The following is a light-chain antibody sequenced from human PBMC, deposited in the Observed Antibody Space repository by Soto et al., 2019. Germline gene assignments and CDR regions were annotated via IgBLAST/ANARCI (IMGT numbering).Light chain of an antibody. J-gene: IGKJ1*01. CDR2: GAS. CDR3: QQYDSSPLT. V-gene: IGKV3-20*01. CDR1: GGISSTY. Sequence: ENLLTQSPGTLSLSPGERATLSCRASGGISSTYLACYQQKPGQAPRLLIYGASSRATGIPDRFSGSGSGTDFTLTISRLEPEDFAVYFCQQYDSSPLTFGQGTKVDIK.